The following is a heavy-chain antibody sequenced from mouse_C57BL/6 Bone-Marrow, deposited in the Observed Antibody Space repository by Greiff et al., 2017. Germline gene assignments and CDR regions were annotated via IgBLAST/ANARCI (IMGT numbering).Heavy chain of an antibody. CDR2: IDPENGDT. Sequence: VQLQQSGAELVRPGASVKLSCTASGYNINDDYMHWVKQRPGQGLEWIGWIDPENGDTEYASKFKGKATITADTSSNTAYLQLSSLTSEDTAVYYCSPCYGRRGYWGQGTTLTVS. CDR1: GYNINDDY. CDR3: SPCYGRRGY. V-gene: IGHV14-4*01. D-gene: IGHD1-1*01. J-gene: IGHJ2*01.